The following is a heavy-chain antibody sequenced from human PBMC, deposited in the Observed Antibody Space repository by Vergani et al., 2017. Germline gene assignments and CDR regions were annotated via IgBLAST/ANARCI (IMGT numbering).Heavy chain of an antibody. V-gene: IGHV3-13*01. Sequence: EVQLVESGGDLVQPGGSLRLSCAASGFTFSSYDMHWVRQATGKGLEWVSAIGTAGDTYYPGSVKGRFTISRENAKNSLYLQMNSLRAEDTAVNYCASRIAAAPLGGIDYWGEGTLVTVSS. J-gene: IGHJ4*02. CDR3: ASRIAAAPLGGIDY. CDR2: IGTAGDT. CDR1: GFTFSSYD. D-gene: IGHD6-6*01.